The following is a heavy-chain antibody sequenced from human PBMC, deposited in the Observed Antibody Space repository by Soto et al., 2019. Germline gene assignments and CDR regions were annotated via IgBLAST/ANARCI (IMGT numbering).Heavy chain of an antibody. V-gene: IGHV4-34*01. Sequence: KTSETLSLTCAVYGGSFSGYYWSWIRQPPGKGLEWIGEINHSGSTNYNPSLKSRVTISVGTSKNQFSLKLSSVTAADTAVYYCARDHLSEDFWSGYYYYYYGMDVWGQGTTVTVSS. CDR3: ARDHLSEDFWSGYYYYYYGMDV. J-gene: IGHJ6*02. CDR2: INHSGST. CDR1: GGSFSGYY. D-gene: IGHD3-3*01.